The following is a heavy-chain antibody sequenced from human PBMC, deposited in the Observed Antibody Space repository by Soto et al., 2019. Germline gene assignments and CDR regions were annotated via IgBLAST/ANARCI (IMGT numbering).Heavy chain of an antibody. J-gene: IGHJ4*02. CDR2: IYYSGST. Sequence: SETLSLTCTVSGGSISSYYWSWIRQPPGKGLEWIGYIYYSGSTNYNPSLKSRVTISVDTSKNQFSLKLSSVTAADTAVYYCARQLRGEELSLPFDYWGQGTLVTVSS. CDR3: ARQLRGEELSLPFDY. D-gene: IGHD3-16*02. CDR1: GGSISSYY. V-gene: IGHV4-59*08.